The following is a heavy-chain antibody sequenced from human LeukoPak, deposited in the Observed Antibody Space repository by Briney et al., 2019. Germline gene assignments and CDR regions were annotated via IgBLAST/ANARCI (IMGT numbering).Heavy chain of an antibody. V-gene: IGHV3-30*04. CDR1: GFTFSSYA. CDR2: ISYDGSNK. J-gene: IGHJ4*02. CDR3: ASQPDTTLIWFGELYSRYYFDY. Sequence: QAGGSLRLSCAASGFTFSSYAMHWVRQAPGKGLEWVAVISYDGSNKYYADSVKGRFTISRDNSKNTLYLQMNSLRAEDTAVYYCASQPDTTLIWFGELYSRYYFDYWGQGTLVTVSS. D-gene: IGHD3-10*01.